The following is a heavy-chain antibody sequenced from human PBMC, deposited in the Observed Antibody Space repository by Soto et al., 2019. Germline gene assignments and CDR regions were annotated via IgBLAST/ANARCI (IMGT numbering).Heavy chain of an antibody. V-gene: IGHV1-2*02. D-gene: IGHD3-3*01. CDR3: ARSGEAWQQLDS. CDR1: GYTFTAYY. J-gene: IGHJ4*02. CDR2: VNPKSGGT. Sequence: QVHLVQSGAEVREPGASVKVSCKTSGYTFTAYYIHWVRQAPGQGLEWMGWVNPKSGGTEFSRKFRGRVTMTSDTSSSTAYMEVGRLTSDDTAVYYCARSGEAWQQLDSWGQGNLVTVSS.